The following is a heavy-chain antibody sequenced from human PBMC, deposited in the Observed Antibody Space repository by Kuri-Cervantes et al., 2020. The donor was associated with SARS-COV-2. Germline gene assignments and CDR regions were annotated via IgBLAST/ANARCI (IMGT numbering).Heavy chain of an antibody. CDR2: MNPNSGNT. CDR3: ARDRVIEAFDI. Sequence: ASVKVSCKASGYTFTSYDINWVRQATGQGLEWMGLMNPNSGNTGYAQKFQGRVTITRNTTISTAYMELSSLRAEDTAVYYCARDRVIEAFDIWGQGTMVTDSS. CDR1: GYTFTSYD. J-gene: IGHJ3*02. V-gene: IGHV1-8*03. D-gene: IGHD2/OR15-2a*01.